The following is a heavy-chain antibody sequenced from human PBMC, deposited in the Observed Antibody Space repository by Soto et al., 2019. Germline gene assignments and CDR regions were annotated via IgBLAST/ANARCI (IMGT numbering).Heavy chain of an antibody. J-gene: IGHJ4*02. Sequence: ASVKVSCKXSGYTFTSYGISWVRQAPGQGLEWMGWISAYNGNTNYAQKLQGRVTMTTDTSTSTAYMELRSLRSDDTAVYYCARGGTLGAYYDFWSGYQTFDYWGQGTLVTVSS. CDR3: ARGGTLGAYYDFWSGYQTFDY. CDR1: GYTFTSYG. V-gene: IGHV1-18*01. CDR2: ISAYNGNT. D-gene: IGHD3-3*01.